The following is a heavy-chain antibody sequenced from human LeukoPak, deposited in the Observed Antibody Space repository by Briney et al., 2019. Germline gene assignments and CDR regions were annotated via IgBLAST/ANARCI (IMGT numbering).Heavy chain of an antibody. J-gene: IGHJ4*02. CDR3: AKAEYDFWSDPLGGYYFDY. CDR1: GFTSDDYA. CDR2: ISWNSGSI. Sequence: GGSLRLSCTASGFTSDDYAMHWVRQAPGKGLEWVSGISWNSGSIGYADSVKGRFTISRDNAKNSLYLQMNSLRAEDMALYYCAKAEYDFWSDPLGGYYFDYWGQGTLVTVSS. D-gene: IGHD3-3*01. V-gene: IGHV3-9*02.